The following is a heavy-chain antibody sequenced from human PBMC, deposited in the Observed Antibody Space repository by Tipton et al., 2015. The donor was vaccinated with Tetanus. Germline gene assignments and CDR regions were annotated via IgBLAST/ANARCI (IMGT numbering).Heavy chain of an antibody. CDR1: GGAFSGHY. CDR3: ARSIAAASVWPFDY. CDR2: IHPSGST. D-gene: IGHD2-2*01. J-gene: IGHJ4*02. V-gene: IGHV4-34*01. Sequence: TLSLTCAVYGGAFSGHYWTWIRQAPGKGLEWIGEIHPSGSTNYNASLRGRVTMSVDLTRKHVFLRMTSVTAADTAVYYCARSIAAASVWPFDYCGQGTQVTVSS.